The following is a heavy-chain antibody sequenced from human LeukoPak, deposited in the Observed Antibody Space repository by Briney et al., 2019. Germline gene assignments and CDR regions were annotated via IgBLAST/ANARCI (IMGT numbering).Heavy chain of an antibody. CDR1: GLTFSDYA. D-gene: IGHD1-1*01. V-gene: IGHV3-23*01. Sequence: SGGPLRLSCAASGLTFSDYAMSWVRQAPGMGLEWVSTISDDGNSTYYADSVKGRFTVSRDNSKSTLYLQMISLRAEETAVYFCAKSPILDAMTVRGYYGMDVWGQGTTVTVSS. J-gene: IGHJ6*01. CDR3: AKSPILDAMTVRGYYGMDV. CDR2: ISDDGNST.